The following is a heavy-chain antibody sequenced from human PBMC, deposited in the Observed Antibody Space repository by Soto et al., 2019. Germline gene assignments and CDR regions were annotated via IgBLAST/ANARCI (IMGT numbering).Heavy chain of an antibody. CDR3: ARVQLSIQKPYCYDPRRDAFDI. D-gene: IGHD3-22*01. J-gene: IGHJ3*02. CDR2: IYYSGST. V-gene: IGHV4-59*01. CDR1: GGSISSYY. Sequence: PSETLSLTCTVSGGSISSYYWSWIRQPPGKGLEWIGYIYYSGSTNYNPSLKSRVTISVDTSKNQFSLKLSSVTAADTAVYYCARVQLSIQKPYCYDPRRDAFDIWGQGTMVTVSS.